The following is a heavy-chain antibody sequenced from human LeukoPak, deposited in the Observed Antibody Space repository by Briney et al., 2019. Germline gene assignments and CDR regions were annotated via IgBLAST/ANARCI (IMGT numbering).Heavy chain of an antibody. D-gene: IGHD5-12*01. CDR3: ASGGYSGRWLPRLFDY. V-gene: IGHV4-34*01. Sequence: SETLSLTCAVYGGSFSGYYWSWIRQPPGKGLEWIGEINHSGSTNYNPSLKSRVTISVDTSKNQFSLKLSSLTAADPAVYYCASGGYSGRWLPRLFDYRGQGTLVTVSS. J-gene: IGHJ4*02. CDR2: INHSGST. CDR1: GGSFSGYY.